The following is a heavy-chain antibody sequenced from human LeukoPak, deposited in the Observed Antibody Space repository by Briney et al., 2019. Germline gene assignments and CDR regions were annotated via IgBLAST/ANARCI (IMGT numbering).Heavy chain of an antibody. V-gene: IGHV1-69*02. CDR3: ARAVAGTGYFDY. J-gene: IGHJ4*02. CDR1: GGTFSSYT. CDR2: TIPILGIA. D-gene: IGHD6-19*01. Sequence: GASVKVSCKASGGTFSSYTISWVRQAPGQGLEWMGRTIPILGIANYAQKFQGRVTITADKSTSTAYMELSSLRSEDTAVYYCARAVAGTGYFDYWGQGTLVTVSS.